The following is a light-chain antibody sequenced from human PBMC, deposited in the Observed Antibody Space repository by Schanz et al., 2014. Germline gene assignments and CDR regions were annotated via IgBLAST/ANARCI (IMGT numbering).Light chain of an antibody. CDR1: QSVSSN. Sequence: EIVMTQSPATLSVSPGERAALSCRASQSVSSNLAWYQQKPGQAPRLLIYGASSRATGIPDRFSGSGSGTDFTLTISRLEPEDFAVYYCQQCGSSRWTFGQGTKLEI. J-gene: IGKJ1*01. CDR2: GAS. CDR3: QQCGSSRWT. V-gene: IGKV3-20*01.